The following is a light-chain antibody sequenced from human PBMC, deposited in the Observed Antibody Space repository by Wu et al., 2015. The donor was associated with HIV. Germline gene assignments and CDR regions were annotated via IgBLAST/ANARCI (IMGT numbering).Light chain of an antibody. J-gene: IGKJ1*01. Sequence: EIVMTQSPATLSVSPGERVTLSCRASQTVSSNLAWYQQKPGQAPRLLIYGVSTRATGIPARFGGSGSGTEFTLTISSMQSEDFAVYYCQQYNNWPPWTFGQGTRVEMK. V-gene: IGKV3-15*01. CDR2: GVS. CDR3: QQYNNWPPWT. CDR1: QTVSSN.